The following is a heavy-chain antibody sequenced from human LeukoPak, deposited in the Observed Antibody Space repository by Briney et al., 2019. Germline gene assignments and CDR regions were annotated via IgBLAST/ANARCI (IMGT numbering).Heavy chain of an antibody. CDR3: ARVELTRANYYYYYGMDV. D-gene: IGHD1-26*01. CDR1: GGTFSSYA. J-gene: IGHJ6*04. Sequence: ASVKVSCKASGGTFSSYAISWVRQAPGQGLEWMGGIIPIFGTANYAQKFQGRVTITADESTSTAYMGLSSLRSEDTAVYYCARVELTRANYYYYYGMDVWGKGTTVTVSS. CDR2: IIPIFGTA. V-gene: IGHV1-69*01.